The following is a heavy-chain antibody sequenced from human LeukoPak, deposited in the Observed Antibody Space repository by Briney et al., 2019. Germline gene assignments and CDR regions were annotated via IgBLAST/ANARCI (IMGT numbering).Heavy chain of an antibody. CDR2: IRYDGSNK. V-gene: IGHV3-30*02. Sequence: PGGSLRLSCAASGFTFSSYGMHWVRQAPGKGLEWVAFIRYDGSNKYYAGSVKGRFTISRDNSKNTLYLQMNSLRAEDTAVYYCAKSGHSSSGIFDYWGQGTLVTVSS. J-gene: IGHJ4*02. D-gene: IGHD6-13*01. CDR3: AKSGHSSSGIFDY. CDR1: GFTFSSYG.